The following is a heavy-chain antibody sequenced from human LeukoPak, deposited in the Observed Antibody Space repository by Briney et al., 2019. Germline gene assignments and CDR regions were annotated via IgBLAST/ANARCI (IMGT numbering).Heavy chain of an antibody. J-gene: IGHJ6*02. Sequence: KPSETLSLTRTVSGGSISSYYWSWIRQPPGKGLEWIGYIYYSGSTNYNPSLKSRVTISVDTSKNQFSLKLSSVTAADTAVYYCARGGYSYGYYGMDVWGQGTTVTVSS. D-gene: IGHD5-18*01. CDR3: ARGGYSYGYYGMDV. V-gene: IGHV4-59*01. CDR1: GGSISSYY. CDR2: IYYSGST.